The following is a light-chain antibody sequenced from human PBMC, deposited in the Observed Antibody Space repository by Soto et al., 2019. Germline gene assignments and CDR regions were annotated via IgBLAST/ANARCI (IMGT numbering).Light chain of an antibody. CDR3: QQRSNWPIP. CDR1: QSVSSY. Sequence: EIVLTQSPATLSLSPGEIATLSCRASQSVSSYLAWYQQKPGQAPRLLIYDASNWATGIPARFSGSGSGTDFTLTISSLVPEDFAVYYCQQRSNWPIPFGQGTRLEMK. CDR2: DAS. V-gene: IGKV3-11*01. J-gene: IGKJ5*01.